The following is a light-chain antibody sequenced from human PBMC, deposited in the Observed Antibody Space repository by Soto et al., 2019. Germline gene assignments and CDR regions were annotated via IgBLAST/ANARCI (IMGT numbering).Light chain of an antibody. CDR1: QSISSW. Sequence: DIQMTQSPSALSASVGDRVTITCRASQSISSWLAWYQQKPGKAPKLLIFMASNLDSGVPLRFSGRGSGTEFTLTIGNLQPDDFAIYYCLQYDDFPWTFGPGTKVEIE. CDR3: LQYDDFPWT. J-gene: IGKJ1*01. CDR2: MAS. V-gene: IGKV1-5*03.